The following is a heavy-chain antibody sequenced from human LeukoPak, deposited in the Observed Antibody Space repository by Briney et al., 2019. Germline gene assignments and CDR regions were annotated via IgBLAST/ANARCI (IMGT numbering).Heavy chain of an antibody. CDR2: ISGSGGST. CDR1: GFTFSSYA. Sequence: SGGSLRLSCAASGFTFSSYAMSWVRQAPGKGLDWVTAISGSGGSTYYADSVKGRFTISRDNSKNTLYLQMNSLRAEDTAVYYCAKIAVAGILVDYWGQGTLVTVSS. J-gene: IGHJ4*02. CDR3: AKIAVAGILVDY. V-gene: IGHV3-23*01. D-gene: IGHD6-19*01.